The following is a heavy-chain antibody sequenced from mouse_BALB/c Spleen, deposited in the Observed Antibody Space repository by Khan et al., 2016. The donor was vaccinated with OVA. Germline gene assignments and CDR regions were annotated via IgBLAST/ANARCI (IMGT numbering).Heavy chain of an antibody. D-gene: IGHD1-2*01. CDR3: SRAGYGFSAY. Sequence: QVQLQQSGAELVRPGTSVKLSCKASGYSFSNYLIEWLNQRPGQGLEWIGVIIPGSGGTKYNAKFKDKATLTADTSSSTAYMQLSSLTSECSAVYFCSRAGYGFSAYWGRGTVVTVST. V-gene: IGHV1-54*01. J-gene: IGHJ3*01. CDR2: IIPGSGGT. CDR1: GYSFSNYL.